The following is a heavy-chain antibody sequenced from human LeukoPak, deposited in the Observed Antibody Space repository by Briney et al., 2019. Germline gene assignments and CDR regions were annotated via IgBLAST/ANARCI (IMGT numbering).Heavy chain of an antibody. Sequence: GESLKISCKGSGYTFTTCWIGWVRPMPGKGLEWMGIIYPSDSDTTYSPSFQGQVTISADKSINTAYLHWSSLRASDTAMYYCARLYGTKIDYWGQGTLVTVSS. D-gene: IGHD1-26*01. CDR3: ARLYGTKIDY. V-gene: IGHV5-51*01. CDR1: GYTFTTCW. CDR2: IYPSDSDT. J-gene: IGHJ4*02.